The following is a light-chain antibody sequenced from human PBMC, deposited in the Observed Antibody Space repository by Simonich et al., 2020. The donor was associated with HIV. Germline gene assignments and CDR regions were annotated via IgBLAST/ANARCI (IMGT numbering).Light chain of an antibody. CDR3: MQALQTPYT. CDR2: LGS. J-gene: IGKJ2*01. CDR1: QSLLHRNGYNY. Sequence: DIVMTQSPLSLPVTPGEPASISCRSSQSLLHRNGYNYLDWYLQEPGQSPQLRIYLGSNRASGVPNRFSGSGSGTDFTLKISRVEAEDVGVYYCMQALQTPYTFGQGTKLEIK. V-gene: IGKV2-28*01.